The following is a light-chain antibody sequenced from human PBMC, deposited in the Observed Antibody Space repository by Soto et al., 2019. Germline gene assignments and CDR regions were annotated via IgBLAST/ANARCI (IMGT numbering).Light chain of an antibody. J-gene: IGKJ1*01. CDR1: QSISSW. V-gene: IGKV1-5*01. CDR2: DAS. CDR3: QQYNRNTWS. Sequence: DIQMTQSPSTLSASVGDRVTITCRASQSISSWLAWYQQKPGKAPKLLIYDASSLESGVPSRFSGSGSGTEFTLTISSLQPDDFATYYCQQYNRNTWSFGPGTKVDNK.